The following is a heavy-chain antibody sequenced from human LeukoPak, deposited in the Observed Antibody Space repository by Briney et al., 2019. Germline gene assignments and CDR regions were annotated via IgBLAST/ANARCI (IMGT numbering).Heavy chain of an antibody. D-gene: IGHD3-10*01. Sequence: SGTLSLTCTVSGGSISSYYWSWIRQPPGKGLEWIGFIYYSGSTKYNPSLKSRVIISVDTSKNQFSLRLTSVTAADTAVYYCAGAPPGDRGGGYLDYWGQGALVTVSS. J-gene: IGHJ4*02. CDR1: GGSISSYY. CDR3: AGAPPGDRGGGYLDY. V-gene: IGHV4-59*01. CDR2: IYYSGST.